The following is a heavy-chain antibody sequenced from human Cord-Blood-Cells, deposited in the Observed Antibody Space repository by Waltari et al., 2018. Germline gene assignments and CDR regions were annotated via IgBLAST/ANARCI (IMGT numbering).Heavy chain of an antibody. J-gene: IGHJ5*02. CDR3: ARGPSIVVVPAALFDP. CDR2: ISSSSSYI. D-gene: IGHD2-2*01. V-gene: IGHV3-21*01. Sequence: EVQLVESGGGLVKPGGSLRLSCAASGFTFSSYSMNWVRQAPGKGLAWVSSISSSSSYIYYADSVKGRFTISRDNAKNSLYLQMNSLRAEDTAVYYCARGPSIVVVPAALFDPWGQGTLVTVSS. CDR1: GFTFSSYS.